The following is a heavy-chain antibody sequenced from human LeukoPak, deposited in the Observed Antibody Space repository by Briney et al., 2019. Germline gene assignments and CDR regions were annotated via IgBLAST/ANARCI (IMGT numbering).Heavy chain of an antibody. CDR3: ASQTMVRGGVDAFDI. CDR2: ISYDGSNK. Sequence: GGSLRLSCAASGFTFSSYAMHWVRQAPGKGLEWVAVISYDGSNKYYADSVKGRFTISRDNAKNSLYLQMNSLRAEDTAVYYCASQTMVRGGVDAFDIWGQGTMVTVSS. J-gene: IGHJ3*02. V-gene: IGHV3-30-3*01. D-gene: IGHD3-10*01. CDR1: GFTFSSYA.